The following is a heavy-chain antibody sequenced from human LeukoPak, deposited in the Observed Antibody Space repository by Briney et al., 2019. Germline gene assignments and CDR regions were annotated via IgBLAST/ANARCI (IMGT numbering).Heavy chain of an antibody. CDR2: ISGSGGST. CDR1: GITLSNYG. Sequence: RGSLRLSCAVSGITLSNYGMNWVRQAPGKGLEWVAGISGSGGSTNYADSVKGRFTISRDNSKNTLYLQMNSLRAEDTAVYFCAKRGVVIRVILVGFHKEAYYFDSWGQGALVTVSS. J-gene: IGHJ4*02. D-gene: IGHD3-22*01. CDR3: AKRGVVIRVILVGFHKEAYYFDS. V-gene: IGHV3-23*01.